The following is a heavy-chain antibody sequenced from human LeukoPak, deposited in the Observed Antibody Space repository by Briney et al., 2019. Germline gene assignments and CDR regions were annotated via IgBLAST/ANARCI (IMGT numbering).Heavy chain of an antibody. CDR1: GITFSSHG. D-gene: IGHD1-1*01. J-gene: IGHJ6*03. CDR2: IRASGGST. Sequence: GALRLSCAASGITFSSHGMSWVRQAPEKGLEWVSSIRASGGSTYYADSVKGRFTISRDNAKNSLYLQMNSLRAEDTAVYYCARDRLLEDRHYYSYYYMDVWGKGTTVTVSS. V-gene: IGHV3-21*01. CDR3: ARDRLLEDRHYYSYYYMDV.